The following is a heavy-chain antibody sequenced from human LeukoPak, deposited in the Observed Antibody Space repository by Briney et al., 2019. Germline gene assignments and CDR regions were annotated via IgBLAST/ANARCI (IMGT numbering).Heavy chain of an antibody. CDR2: IIPIFGTA. D-gene: IGHD3-10*01. J-gene: IGHJ3*02. Sequence: SVKVSCKASVGTFSSYAISWVRHAPGQGLEWMGGIIPIFGTANSAQKFQGRVPITTDESTSRAIMEWRTWGFEDRVVYSFAAPNPYGAWAYDAFDIWGQGTMVTVSS. V-gene: IGHV1-69*05. CDR3: AAPNPYGAWAYDAFDI. CDR1: VGTFSSYA.